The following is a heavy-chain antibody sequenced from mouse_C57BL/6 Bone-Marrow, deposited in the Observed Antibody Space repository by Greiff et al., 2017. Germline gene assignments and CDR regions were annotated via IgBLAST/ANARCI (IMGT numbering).Heavy chain of an antibody. V-gene: IGHV1-50*01. Sequence: VQLQQSGAELVKPGASVKLSCKASGYTFTSYWMQWVKQRPGQGLEWIGEIDPSDSYTNYNQKFKGKATLTVDTSSSTAYMQLSSLTSEDSAVYYCASPLWDQFAYWGQGTLVTVSA. D-gene: IGHD4-1*01. CDR3: ASPLWDQFAY. CDR1: GYTFTSYW. J-gene: IGHJ3*01. CDR2: IDPSDSYT.